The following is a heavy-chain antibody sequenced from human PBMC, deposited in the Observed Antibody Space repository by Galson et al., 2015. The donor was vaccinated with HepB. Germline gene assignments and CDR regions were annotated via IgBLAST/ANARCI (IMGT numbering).Heavy chain of an antibody. CDR1: GFTFTIYA. Sequence: SLRLSCAASGFTFTIYAMSWVRQAPGKGLEWVSAISGSGGNTYYADSVKGRFTISRDNSKNTLSLQMNSLRAEDTAVYYCARRLGQRKVGPYFDYWGQGTLVPVSS. CDR2: ISGSGGNT. V-gene: IGHV3-23*01. CDR3: ARRLGQRKVGPYFDY. D-gene: IGHD5-12*01. J-gene: IGHJ4*02.